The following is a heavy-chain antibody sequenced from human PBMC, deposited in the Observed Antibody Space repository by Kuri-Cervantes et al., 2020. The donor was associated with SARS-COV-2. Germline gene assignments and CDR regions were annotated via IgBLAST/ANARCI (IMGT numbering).Heavy chain of an antibody. J-gene: IGHJ5*01. D-gene: IGHD1-14*01. Sequence: GESLKISCAASGFTFSDFAMHWVRQAPGKGLERLSIISYSETTLYADSVKGRSTTSRDNSNNRLFLEMNNLGPQDTAVYFCARETPEHSSSWFDSWGQGSLVTVSS. CDR1: GFTFSDFA. V-gene: IGHV3-30*04. CDR3: ARETPEHSSSWFDS. CDR2: ISYSETTL.